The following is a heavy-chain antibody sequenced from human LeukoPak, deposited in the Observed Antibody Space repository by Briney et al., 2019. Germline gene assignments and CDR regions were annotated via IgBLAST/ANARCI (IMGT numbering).Heavy chain of an antibody. CDR3: ARGLRYDYVWGSYRYYFDQ. Sequence: SSETLSLTCTVSGGSISGYFWSWIRQPAGKGLEWIGRFYTNGSTNYNPSLKSRVTMSGDTSKNQFSLKLSSVTAADTAVYFCARGLRYDYVWGSYRYYFDQWGQGTLVTVSS. V-gene: IGHV4-4*07. D-gene: IGHD3-16*02. J-gene: IGHJ4*02. CDR1: GGSISGYF. CDR2: FYTNGST.